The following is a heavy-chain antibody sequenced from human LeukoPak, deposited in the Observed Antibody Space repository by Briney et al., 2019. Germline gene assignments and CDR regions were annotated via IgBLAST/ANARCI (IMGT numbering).Heavy chain of an antibody. CDR2: ISSSSSYI. V-gene: IGHV3-21*01. Sequence: GGSLRLSCAASGFTFSSYSMIWVRQAPGKGLEWASSISSSSSYIYYADSVKRRFPISRDNAKNSLYLQMNSLRAEDTAVYYCARDRAVTEPFDYWGQGTLVTVSS. CDR1: GFTFSSYS. D-gene: IGHD1-14*01. CDR3: ARDRAVTEPFDY. J-gene: IGHJ4*02.